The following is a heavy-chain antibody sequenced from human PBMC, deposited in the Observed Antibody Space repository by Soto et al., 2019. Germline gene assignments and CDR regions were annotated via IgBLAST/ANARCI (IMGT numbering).Heavy chain of an antibody. CDR2: INPNSGGT. V-gene: IGHV1-2*02. Sequence: ASVKVSCKASGYTFTGYYMHWVRRAPGQGLEWMGWINPNSGGTNYAQKFQGRVTMTRDTSISTAYMELSRLRSDDTAVYYCARDPDYYYYYGMDVWGQGTTVTVSS. J-gene: IGHJ6*02. CDR3: ARDPDYYYYYGMDV. CDR1: GYTFTGYY.